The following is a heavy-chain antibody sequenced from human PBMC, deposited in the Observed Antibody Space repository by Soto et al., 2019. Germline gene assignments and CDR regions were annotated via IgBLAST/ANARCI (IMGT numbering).Heavy chain of an antibody. Sequence: SVKVSCKASGGTFSSYAISWVRQAPGQGLEWMGGIIPIFGTANYAQKLQGRVTITADESTSTAYMELSSLRPEDTAVYYCTVKAEYSSSGYSSSGSYFAFDIWGQGTMVTVSS. CDR1: GGTFSSYA. J-gene: IGHJ3*02. D-gene: IGHD6-13*01. V-gene: IGHV1-69*13. CDR3: TVKAEYSSSGYSSSGSYFAFDI. CDR2: IIPIFGTA.